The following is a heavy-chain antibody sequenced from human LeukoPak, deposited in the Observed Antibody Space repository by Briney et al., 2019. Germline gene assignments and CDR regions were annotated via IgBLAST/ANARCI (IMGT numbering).Heavy chain of an antibody. V-gene: IGHV1-69*04. Sequence: ASVKVSCKASGGTFSSYAISWVRQAPGQGLEWMGRIIPILGIANYAQKFQGRVTITADKSTSTAYMELSGLRSEDTAVYYCARDLTVTTEVFDYWGQGTLVTVSS. CDR2: IIPILGIA. CDR3: ARDLTVTTEVFDY. J-gene: IGHJ4*02. CDR1: GGTFSSYA. D-gene: IGHD4-17*01.